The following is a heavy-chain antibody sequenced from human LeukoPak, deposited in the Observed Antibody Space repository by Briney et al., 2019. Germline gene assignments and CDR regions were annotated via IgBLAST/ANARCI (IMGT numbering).Heavy chain of an antibody. D-gene: IGHD3-10*02. V-gene: IGHV3-7*01. CDR2: IKKDGSEK. J-gene: IGHJ6*04. CDR3: AELGITMIGGV. CDR1: GFTFSNYA. Sequence: GGSLRLSCEASGFTFSNYAMTWVRQAPGKGLEWVANIKKDGSEKYYVDSVKGRFTISRDNAKNSLYLQMNSLRAEDTAVYYCAELGITMIGGVWGKGTTVTISS.